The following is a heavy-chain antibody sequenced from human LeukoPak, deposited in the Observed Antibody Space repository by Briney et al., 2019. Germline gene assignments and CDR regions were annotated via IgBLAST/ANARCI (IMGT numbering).Heavy chain of an antibody. CDR3: ARFASIGSTSSAATDYYFDY. V-gene: IGHV4-34*01. D-gene: IGHD2-2*01. CDR1: GGSFSGYY. CDR2: INHSGST. Sequence: SETLSLTCAVYGGSFSGYYWSWIRQPPGKGLEWIGEINHSGSTNYNPSLKSRVTISVDTSKNQFSLKLSSVTAADTAVYYCARFASIGSTSSAATDYYFDYWGQGTLVTVSS. J-gene: IGHJ4*02.